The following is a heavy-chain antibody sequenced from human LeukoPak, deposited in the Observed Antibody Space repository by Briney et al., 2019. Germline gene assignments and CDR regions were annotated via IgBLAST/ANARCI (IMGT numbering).Heavy chain of an antibody. D-gene: IGHD3-9*01. J-gene: IGHJ4*02. V-gene: IGHV3-66*01. CDR1: GLSVSSNY. Sequence: GGSLRLSCVASGLSVSSNYMSWVRQAPGKGLEWVSVIYRDGSSYYAESVKGRFTISRDNPKNTLYIQMNSLRAEDTAVYYCARSFYDILIGYYQYFDYWGQGTLVTVSS. CDR2: IYRDGSS. CDR3: ARSFYDILIGYYQYFDY.